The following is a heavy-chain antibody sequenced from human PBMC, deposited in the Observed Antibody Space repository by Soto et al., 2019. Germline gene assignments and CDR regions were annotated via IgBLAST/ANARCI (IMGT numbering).Heavy chain of an antibody. CDR2: ISYDGSNK. D-gene: IGHD6-19*01. CDR3: ATFRNRKQWLEHSYFDY. Sequence: QVQLVESGGGVVQPGRSLRLSCAASGFTFSSYAMHWVRQAPGKGLEWVAVISYDGSNKYYADSVKGRFTISRDNSKNTLYLQMNSLRAEDTAVYYCATFRNRKQWLEHSYFDYWGQGTLVTVSS. V-gene: IGHV3-30-3*01. CDR1: GFTFSSYA. J-gene: IGHJ4*02.